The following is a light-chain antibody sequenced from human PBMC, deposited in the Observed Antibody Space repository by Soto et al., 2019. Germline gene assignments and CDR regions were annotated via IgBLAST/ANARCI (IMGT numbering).Light chain of an antibody. CDR2: YAS. CDR3: QPYNSYWT. V-gene: IGKV1-13*02. Sequence: AIQMTQSPSSLSASVGGRGNITCRASQGIRNDLGWYQQKPGKAPKLLIYYASSLESGVQSRFSGSGSGTEFTLTISSLQPDDFATYYCQPYNSYWTFGNVTQVDIK. J-gene: IGKJ1*01. CDR1: QGIRND.